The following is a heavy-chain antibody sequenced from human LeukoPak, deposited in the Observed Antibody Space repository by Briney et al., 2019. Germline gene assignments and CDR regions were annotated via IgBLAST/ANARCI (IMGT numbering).Heavy chain of an antibody. J-gene: IGHJ5*02. CDR3: ARHEANGYSYGYNWFDP. Sequence: SETLSLTCTVSGGSISSSSYYWGWIRQPPGKGLEWIGSIYYSGSTYYNPSLKSRVTISVDTSKNQFSLKLSSVTAADTAVYYCARHEANGYSYGYNWFDPWGQGTLVTVSS. V-gene: IGHV4-39*01. CDR2: IYYSGST. CDR1: GGSISSSSYY. D-gene: IGHD5-18*01.